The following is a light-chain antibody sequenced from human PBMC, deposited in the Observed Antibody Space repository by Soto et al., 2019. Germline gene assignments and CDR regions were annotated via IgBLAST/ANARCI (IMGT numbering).Light chain of an antibody. CDR1: QTISSW. V-gene: IGKV1-5*03. J-gene: IGKJ1*01. CDR3: KHYNSYTEA. CDR2: KAS. Sequence: IQKTQSPSTLTGSVGDSVTITCRASQTISSWLSWYQQKPVKAPKLLIYKASTLKSGVPSRFSGSGSGTEITLTISSQQPDDFATYCCKHYNSYTEAFGQGPRWIS.